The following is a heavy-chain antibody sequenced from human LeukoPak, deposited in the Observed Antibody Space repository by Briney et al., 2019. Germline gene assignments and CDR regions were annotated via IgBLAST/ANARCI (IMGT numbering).Heavy chain of an antibody. D-gene: IGHD4-23*01. V-gene: IGHV1-2*02. Sequence: GSVRLSCKASGYTFTGTYIHWVRQAPGQGLEWMGWISPNNGVTNYGQKFQGRVTMTWDTSISTAYMELARLTSDDAALYYCGRGSDGGTWLDYWGQGALVT. CDR1: GYTFTGTY. J-gene: IGHJ4*02. CDR2: ISPNNGVT. CDR3: GRGSDGGTWLDY.